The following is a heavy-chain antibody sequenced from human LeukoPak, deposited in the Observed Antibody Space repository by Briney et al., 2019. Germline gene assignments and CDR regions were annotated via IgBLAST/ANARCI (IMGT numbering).Heavy chain of an antibody. D-gene: IGHD4-11*01. CDR3: ATGPTVTNYYYMDV. Sequence: GASVKVSCEVSGYTLTELSMHWVRQAPGKGLEWMGGFDPEDGETIYAQKFQGRVTMTEDTSTDTAYMELSSLRSEDTAVYYCATGPTVTNYYYMDVWGKGTTVTVSS. CDR2: FDPEDGET. V-gene: IGHV1-24*01. J-gene: IGHJ6*03. CDR1: GYTLTELS.